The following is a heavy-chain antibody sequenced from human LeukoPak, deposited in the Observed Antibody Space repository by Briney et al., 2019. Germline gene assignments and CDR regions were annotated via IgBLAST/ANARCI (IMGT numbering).Heavy chain of an antibody. V-gene: IGHV4-34*01. Sequence: SETLSLTCAVYGGSFSGYYWSWIRQPPGKGLEWNGEINHSGSTNYNPSLKSRVTISVDTSKNQFSLKLSSVTAADTAVYYCARQISSYDSSGYYYYFDYWGQGTLVTVSS. CDR3: ARQISSYDSSGYYYYFDY. D-gene: IGHD3-22*01. CDR2: INHSGST. CDR1: GGSFSGYY. J-gene: IGHJ4*02.